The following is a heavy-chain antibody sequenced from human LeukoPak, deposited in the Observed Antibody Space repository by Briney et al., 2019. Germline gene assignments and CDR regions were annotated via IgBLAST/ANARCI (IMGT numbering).Heavy chain of an antibody. CDR2: ISYDGSNK. CDR3: ARDDRDTFDY. V-gene: IGHV3-30-3*01. J-gene: IGHJ4*02. D-gene: IGHD5-24*01. CDR1: GFTFSSYA. Sequence: GRSLRLSCAASGFTFSSYAMHWVRQAPGKGLEWVAVISYDGSNKYYADSVKGRFTISRDNSKNTLYMQMNSLRAEATAVYFCARDDRDTFDYWGQGTLVPVSS.